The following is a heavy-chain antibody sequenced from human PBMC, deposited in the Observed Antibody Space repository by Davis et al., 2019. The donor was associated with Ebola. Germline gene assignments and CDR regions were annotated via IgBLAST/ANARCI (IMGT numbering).Heavy chain of an antibody. V-gene: IGHV1-2*06. CDR2: MNPLSGGT. Sequence: AASVKVSCKASGYTFTAYHMHWVRQAPGQGLEWMGRMNPLSGGTNYAQQFQGRVTMIRDTSISTAYMELSRLTYDDTAVYYCARDTYYYDSSGYYTLADYWGQGTLVTVSS. J-gene: IGHJ4*02. CDR1: GYTFTAYH. D-gene: IGHD3-22*01. CDR3: ARDTYYYDSSGYYTLADY.